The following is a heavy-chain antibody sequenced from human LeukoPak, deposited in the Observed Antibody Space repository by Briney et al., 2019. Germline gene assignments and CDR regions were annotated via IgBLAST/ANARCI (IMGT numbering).Heavy chain of an antibody. V-gene: IGHV3-7*01. CDR1: GFTFSSYW. CDR2: TKQDGSEK. D-gene: IGHD5-24*01. Sequence: PGGSLRLSCVASGFTFSSYWMHWVRQAPGKGLEWVANTKQDGSEKYYVDSVKGRFTISRDNAKNSLFLQMNSLRAEDTAVYYCATKDGYNFDYWGQGTLVTVSS. CDR3: ATKDGYNFDY. J-gene: IGHJ4*02.